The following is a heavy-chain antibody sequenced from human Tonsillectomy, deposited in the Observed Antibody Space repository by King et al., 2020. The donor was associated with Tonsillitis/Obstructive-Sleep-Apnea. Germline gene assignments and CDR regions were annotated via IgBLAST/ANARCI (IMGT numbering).Heavy chain of an antibody. D-gene: IGHD1-26*01. J-gene: IGHJ1*01. CDR2: ISYDDGINK. CDR1: GFTFSAYS. Sequence: VQLVESGGGMVQPGRSLRLSCAASGFTFSAYSMHWVRQAPGRGLEWVSLISYDDGINKYYADSVRSRFTISRDNSRKMLFLHINSLKPEDTAVYYCASGENYGYSYLFWGRGPLLTVSS. V-gene: IGHV3-30*04. CDR3: ASGENYGYSYLF.